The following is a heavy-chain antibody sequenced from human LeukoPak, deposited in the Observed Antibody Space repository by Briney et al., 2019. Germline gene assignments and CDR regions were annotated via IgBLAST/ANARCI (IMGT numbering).Heavy chain of an antibody. D-gene: IGHD3-10*01. CDR2: IDWDDDK. V-gene: IGHV2-70*11. Sequence: SGPALVKPTQTLTLTCTFSGFSLSTSGMCVSWIRQPPGKALEWLARIDWDDDKYYSTSLKTRLTISKDTSKNQVVLTMTNMDPVDTATYYCARIRYRFGESMGYYYYGMDVWGQGTTVTVSS. CDR3: ARIRYRFGESMGYYYYGMDV. J-gene: IGHJ6*02. CDR1: GFSLSTSGMC.